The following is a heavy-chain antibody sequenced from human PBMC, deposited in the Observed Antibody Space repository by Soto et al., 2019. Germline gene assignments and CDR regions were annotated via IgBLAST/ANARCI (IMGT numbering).Heavy chain of an antibody. CDR1: GFTFSSYA. J-gene: IGHJ1*01. CDR2: VNGSGSST. CDR3: AKWVVPAAYKYFQH. D-gene: IGHD2-2*01. V-gene: IGHV3-23*01. Sequence: PGGSLRLSCAASGFTFSSYAMSWVRQAPGKGLEWVSTVNGSGSSTYYADSVKGRFTISRDNSKNTLYLQMNSLRAEDTAVYYCAKWVVPAAYKYFQHWGQGTLVTVSS.